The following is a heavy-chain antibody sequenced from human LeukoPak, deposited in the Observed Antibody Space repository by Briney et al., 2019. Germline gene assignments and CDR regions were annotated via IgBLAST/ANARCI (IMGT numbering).Heavy chain of an antibody. J-gene: IGHJ3*02. CDR1: GFSFNMYW. CDR3: ARGGSSDWYENAFDI. D-gene: IGHD6-19*01. Sequence: PGGSLRLSCEASGFSFNMYWMSWVRQAPGKGLEWVANIKQDGSEKYYVDSVKGRFTISRDNAKNSLYLHMNSLRAEDTAVYYCARGGSSDWYENAFDIWGQGTMVTVSS. CDR2: IKQDGSEK. V-gene: IGHV3-7*01.